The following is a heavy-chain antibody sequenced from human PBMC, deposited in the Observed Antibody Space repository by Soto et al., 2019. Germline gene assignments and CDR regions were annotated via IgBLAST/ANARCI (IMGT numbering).Heavy chain of an antibody. J-gene: IGHJ4*02. V-gene: IGHV4-59*01. D-gene: IGHD6-13*01. CDR2: IYYSGST. Sequence: PSETLSLTCTVSGGSISSYYWSWIRQPPGKGLEWIGYIYYSGSTNYNPSLKSRVTISVDTSKNQFSLKLSSVTAADTAVYYCARSGSSWNLREFDYWGQGTLVTVSS. CDR1: GGSISSYY. CDR3: ARSGSSWNLREFDY.